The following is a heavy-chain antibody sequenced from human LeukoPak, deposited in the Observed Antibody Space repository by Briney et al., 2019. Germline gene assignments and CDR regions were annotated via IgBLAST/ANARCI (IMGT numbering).Heavy chain of an antibody. CDR1: GGSISSSSYY. J-gene: IGHJ4*02. D-gene: IGHD3-22*01. CDR3: ARGRSSGYYTEFDY. CDR2: IYYSGST. Sequence: SETLSLTCTVSGGSISSSSYYWGWIRQPPGKRLEWLGSIYYSGSTYYNPSLKSRVTISVDMSKNQFSLKLSSVTAADTAVYYCARGRSSGYYTEFDYWGQGTLVTVSS. V-gene: IGHV4-39*07.